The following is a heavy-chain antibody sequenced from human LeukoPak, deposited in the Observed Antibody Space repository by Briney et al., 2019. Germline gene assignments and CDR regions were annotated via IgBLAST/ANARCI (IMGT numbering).Heavy chain of an antibody. J-gene: IGHJ4*02. CDR3: AREGMPGYYYDSSGYKDY. D-gene: IGHD3-22*01. Sequence: ASVKVSCKASGYTFTSYGISWVRQAPGQGLEWMGWISAYNGNTNYAQKHQGRVTMTADTSTSTAYMELRSLRSDDTAVYYCAREGMPGYYYDSSGYKDYWGQGTLVTVSS. V-gene: IGHV1-18*01. CDR1: GYTFTSYG. CDR2: ISAYNGNT.